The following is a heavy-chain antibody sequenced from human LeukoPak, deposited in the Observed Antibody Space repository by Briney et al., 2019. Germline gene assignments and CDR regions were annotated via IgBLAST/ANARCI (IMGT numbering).Heavy chain of an antibody. J-gene: IGHJ3*02. D-gene: IGHD6-19*01. CDR1: GFTFSSYG. Sequence: GGSLRLSCAASGFTFSSYGMHWVRQAPGKGLEWVSSISSSSSYIYYADSVKGRFTISRDNAKNSLYLQMNSLRAEDTAVYYCARVDSSGWYLDDAFDIWGQGTMVTVSS. CDR3: ARVDSSGWYLDDAFDI. V-gene: IGHV3-21*01. CDR2: ISSSSSYI.